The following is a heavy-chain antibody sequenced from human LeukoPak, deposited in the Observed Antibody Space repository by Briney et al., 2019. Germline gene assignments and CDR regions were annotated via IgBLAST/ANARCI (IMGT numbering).Heavy chain of an antibody. Sequence: PSETLSLTCTVSGGSISSYYWSWIRQPPGKGLECIGSIYYSGSTNYNPSLKSRVTISIDMSKNQLSLKLSSVTAADTAVYHCARGWAYFDYWGQGTLVTVSS. J-gene: IGHJ4*02. CDR2: IYYSGST. V-gene: IGHV4-59*01. D-gene: IGHD1-26*01. CDR3: ARGWAYFDY. CDR1: GGSISSYY.